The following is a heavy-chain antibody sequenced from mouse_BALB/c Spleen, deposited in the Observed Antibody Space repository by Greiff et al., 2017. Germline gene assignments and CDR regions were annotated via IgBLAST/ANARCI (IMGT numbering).Heavy chain of an antibody. CDR1: GYTFTTYW. CDR2: IYPGNSDT. J-gene: IGHJ2*01. Sequence: DVQLQESGTVLARPGASVKMSCKASGYTFTTYWMHWVKQRPGQGLEWIGAIYPGNSDTSYNQKFKGKAKLTAVTSTSTAYMELSSLTNEDSAVYYCTKGDYGYDAYYFDYWGQGTTLTVSS. V-gene: IGHV1-5*01. CDR3: TKGDYGYDAYYFDY. D-gene: IGHD2-2*01.